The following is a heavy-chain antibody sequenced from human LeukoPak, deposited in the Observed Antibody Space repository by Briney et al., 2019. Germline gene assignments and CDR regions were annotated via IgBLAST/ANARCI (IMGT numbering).Heavy chain of an antibody. CDR2: IYYSGST. Sequence: SETLSLTCTVSGGSISSYYWSWIRQPPGKGLEWIGYIYYSGSTNYNPSLKSRVTISVDTSKNQFSLKLSSVAAADTAIYYCARGYCSGGSCYRGDYWGQGTLVTVSS. CDR3: ARGYCSGGSCYRGDY. D-gene: IGHD2-15*01. V-gene: IGHV4-59*01. J-gene: IGHJ4*02. CDR1: GGSISSYY.